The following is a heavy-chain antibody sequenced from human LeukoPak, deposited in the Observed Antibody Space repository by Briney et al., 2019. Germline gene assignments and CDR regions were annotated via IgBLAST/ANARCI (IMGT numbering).Heavy chain of an antibody. CDR3: ARQGKKLVGRNWFDP. J-gene: IGHJ5*02. CDR1: GYTFTGYY. CDR2: INPNSGGT. V-gene: IGHV1-2*02. Sequence: ASVKVSCKASGYTFTGYYMHWVRQAPGQGLEWMGWINPNSGGTNYAQKFQGRVTMTRDTAISTAYMELSRLRSDDTAVYYCARQGKKLVGRNWFDPWGQGTLVTVSS. D-gene: IGHD6-13*01.